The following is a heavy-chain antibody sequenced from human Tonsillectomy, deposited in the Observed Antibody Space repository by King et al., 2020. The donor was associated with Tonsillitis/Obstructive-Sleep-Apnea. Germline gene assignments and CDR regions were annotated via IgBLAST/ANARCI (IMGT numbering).Heavy chain of an antibody. Sequence: VTLKESGPALVKPTQTLTLTCSFSGFSLTTYGMCVSWIRQPPGKALEWLALIDWDDDKFYSTSLKSRLTISKDDSKNQVVLTMTNMDPLDTATYFCARISSSYYDISGYYWVTYDLWGQGTVVTVSS. V-gene: IGHV2-70*01. J-gene: IGHJ3*01. CDR1: GFSLTTYGMC. CDR2: IDWDDDK. CDR3: ARISSSYYDISGYYWVTYDL. D-gene: IGHD3-22*01.